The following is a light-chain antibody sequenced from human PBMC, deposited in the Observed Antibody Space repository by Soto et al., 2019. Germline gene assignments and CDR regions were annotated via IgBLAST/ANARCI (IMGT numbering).Light chain of an antibody. CDR3: QQRSDWPPRLT. Sequence: IVLTQSPATLLLSPGERATLSCRASQTINNYLAWYQQKPGQAPRLLLYDASYRAIGIPARFSGSGSGTDFTLTISSLEPEDFAVYYCQQRSDWPPRLTFGGGTKVEIK. J-gene: IGKJ4*01. CDR1: QTINNY. CDR2: DAS. V-gene: IGKV3-11*01.